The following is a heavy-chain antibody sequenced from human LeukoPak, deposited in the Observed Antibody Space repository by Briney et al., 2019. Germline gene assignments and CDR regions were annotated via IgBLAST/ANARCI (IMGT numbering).Heavy chain of an antibody. CDR2: IYSGGST. V-gene: IGHV3-66*01. D-gene: IGHD3-16*01. Sequence: GGSLRLSCAASGFTVSSNYMSWVRQAPGKGLEWVSVIYSGGSTYYADSVKGRFTISRDNSKNTLYLQMNSLRAEDTAVYYCARDPSSPHSSGGVISYWGQGTLVTVSS. CDR1: GFTVSSNY. CDR3: ARDPSSPHSSGGVISY. J-gene: IGHJ4*02.